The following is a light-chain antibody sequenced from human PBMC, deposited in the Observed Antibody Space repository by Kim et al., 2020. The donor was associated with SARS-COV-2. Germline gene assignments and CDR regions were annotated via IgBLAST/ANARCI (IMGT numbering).Light chain of an antibody. CDR1: QSIGNR. J-gene: IGKJ4*01. CDR2: YAS. Sequence: DIVLTQSPESQSVTPKEQVTITCRASQSIGNRLHWYQQKPDQSPKLLIRYASQSITGVPPRFSGSGSGTEFTLTINSLEAEDAATYYCQQGGAFLTFGGGTKVEI. V-gene: IGKV6-21*02. CDR3: QQGGAFLT.